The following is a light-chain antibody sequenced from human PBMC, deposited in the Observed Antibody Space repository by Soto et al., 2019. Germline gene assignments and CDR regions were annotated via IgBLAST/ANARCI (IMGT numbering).Light chain of an antibody. Sequence: SPGTVSFKKGERATLSCRASQSVSSNLAWYQQKPGQAPRLLIYGASTRATGIPARFSGSGSGTEFTLTISSLQSEDFELYYCPQYNNWPITFGQRTLPEIK. V-gene: IGKV3-15*01. CDR1: QSVSSN. CDR2: GAS. J-gene: IGKJ5*01. CDR3: PQYNNWPIT.